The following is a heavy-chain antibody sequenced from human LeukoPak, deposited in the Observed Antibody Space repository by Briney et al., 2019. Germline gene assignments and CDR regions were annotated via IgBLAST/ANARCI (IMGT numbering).Heavy chain of an antibody. J-gene: IGHJ4*02. V-gene: IGHV1-2*02. Sequence: ASVKVSCKASGYTFTGYYMHWVRQAPGQGLEWMGWINPNSGGTNYAQKFQGRVTMTRDTSISTAYMELSRPRSDDTAVYYCARVPGYSGYDYWGQGTLVAVSS. D-gene: IGHD5-12*01. CDR1: GYTFTGYY. CDR3: ARVPGYSGYDY. CDR2: INPNSGGT.